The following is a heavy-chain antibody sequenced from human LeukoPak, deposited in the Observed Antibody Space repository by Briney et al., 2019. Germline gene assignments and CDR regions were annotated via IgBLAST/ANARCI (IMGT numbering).Heavy chain of an antibody. J-gene: IGHJ4*02. V-gene: IGHV3-21*01. Sequence: PGGSLRLSCAASGFTFSSYSMNWVRQAPGKGLEWVSSISSSSSYIYYADSVKGRFTISRDNAKNSLYLQMNSLRAEDTAVYYCARDSSLGDQPFDYWGQGTLVTVSS. CDR3: ARDSSLGDQPFDY. D-gene: IGHD4-17*01. CDR1: GFTFSSYS. CDR2: ISSSSSYI.